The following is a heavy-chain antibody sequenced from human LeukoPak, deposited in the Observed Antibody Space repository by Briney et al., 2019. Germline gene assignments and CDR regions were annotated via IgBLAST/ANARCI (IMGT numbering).Heavy chain of an antibody. Sequence: SETLSLTCAVYGGSFSGYYWSWIRQPPGKGLEWIGEIYHSGSTNYNPSLKSRVTISVDKSKNQFSLKLSSVTAADTAVYYCARGGSSSWFYYYYYGMDVWGQGTTVTVSS. D-gene: IGHD6-13*01. CDR1: GGSFSGYY. CDR2: IYHSGST. J-gene: IGHJ6*02. V-gene: IGHV4-34*01. CDR3: ARGGSSSWFYYYYYGMDV.